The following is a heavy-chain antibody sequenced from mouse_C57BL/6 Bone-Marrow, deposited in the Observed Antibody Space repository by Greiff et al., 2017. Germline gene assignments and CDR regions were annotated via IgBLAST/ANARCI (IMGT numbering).Heavy chain of an antibody. CDR2: INSDGGST. D-gene: IGHD2-1*01. V-gene: IGHV5-2*01. CDR3: ARRPLLWVSCGYFDV. J-gene: IGHJ1*03. Sequence: EVHLVESGGGLVQPGESLKLSCESNEYEFPSHDMSWVRKTPEKRPELVAAINSDGGSTYYPDTMERRFIISRDNTKKTLYLQMSSLRSEDTAVYYCARRPLLWVSCGYFDVWGTGTTVTVSS. CDR1: EYEFPSHD.